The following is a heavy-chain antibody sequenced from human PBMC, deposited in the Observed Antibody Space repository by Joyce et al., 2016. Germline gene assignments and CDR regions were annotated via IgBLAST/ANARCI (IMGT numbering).Heavy chain of an antibody. D-gene: IGHD3-16*01. J-gene: IGHJ4*02. CDR2: IHYNEST. Sequence: QLQVQESGPGLVKPSETLSLTCIVSGGSISSNPYYWGWIRQPPGKGLEWIGSIHYNESTYDNPSLKSRISISVDTSKNMFSLKLTSVTAADTAVYYCATEGDLDYFDCWGQGTLVIVSS. V-gene: IGHV4-39*01. CDR1: GGSISSNPYY. CDR3: ATEGDLDYFDC.